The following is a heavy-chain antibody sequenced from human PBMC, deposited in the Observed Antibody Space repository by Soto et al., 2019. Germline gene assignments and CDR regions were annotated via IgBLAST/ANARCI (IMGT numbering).Heavy chain of an antibody. CDR2: IYSSENT. V-gene: IGHV4-39*01. Sequence: SETLSLTCPVSGDSVSTNSYSWGWIRQSPGKGLEWIGTIYSSENTYYNPSLLSRVTISVDTSKNEFSLRLSSVTAADTAVYYCARLNGYCISTNCHGYYGMDVWGQGTTVT. CDR1: GDSVSTNSYS. CDR3: ARLNGYCISTNCHGYYGMDV. J-gene: IGHJ6*02. D-gene: IGHD2-2*03.